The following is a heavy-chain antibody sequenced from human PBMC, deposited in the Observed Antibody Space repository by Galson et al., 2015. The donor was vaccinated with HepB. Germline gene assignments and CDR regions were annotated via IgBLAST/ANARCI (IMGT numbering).Heavy chain of an antibody. V-gene: IGHV3-11*06. J-gene: IGHJ5*02. CDR3: ARDMFEAGGMGWFAP. Sequence: SLRLSCATSGFIFSDYYMSWVRQTPGKGLEWVALSSSSGVYTEYADSVKGRFTIARDNARNSLTLQMNSVRAEDTAVYYCARDMFEAGGMGWFAPWGQGALVSVSS. CDR2: SSSSGVYT. CDR1: GFIFSDYY. D-gene: IGHD3-10*02.